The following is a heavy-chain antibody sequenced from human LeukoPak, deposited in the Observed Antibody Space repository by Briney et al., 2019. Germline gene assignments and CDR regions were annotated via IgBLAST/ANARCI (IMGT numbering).Heavy chain of an antibody. CDR3: AREGVVTPFDY. V-gene: IGHV3-48*01. D-gene: IGHD4-23*01. CDR1: GFTFNSFN. Sequence: GGSLRLSCAASGFTFNSFNMDWVRQAPGKGLEWISFISNSRNTSHYADSVKGRFTISRDNAKSSLYLQMNNLGPEDTAVYYCAREGVVTPFDYWGQGALVIVSS. J-gene: IGHJ4*02. CDR2: ISNSRNTS.